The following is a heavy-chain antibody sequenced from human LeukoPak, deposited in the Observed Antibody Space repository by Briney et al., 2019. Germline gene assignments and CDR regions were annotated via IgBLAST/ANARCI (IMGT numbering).Heavy chain of an antibody. Sequence: ASVKVSCKASGYTFTNYYIHWVRQAPGQGLEWVGWINPNSGDTNYAQKLQGRVTMTRDTFIITAFMELSRLTSDDTAVYYCARVVSGGVIWAYWGQGTLVTVSS. CDR1: GYTFTNYY. J-gene: IGHJ4*02. D-gene: IGHD3-16*01. V-gene: IGHV1-2*02. CDR2: INPNSGDT. CDR3: ARVVSGGVIWAY.